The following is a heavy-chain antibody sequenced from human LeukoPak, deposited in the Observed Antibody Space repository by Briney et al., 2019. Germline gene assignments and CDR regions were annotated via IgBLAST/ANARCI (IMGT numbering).Heavy chain of an antibody. CDR2: IHTDGST. CDR1: GFTVSSNS. Sequence: PGGSLRLSCAASGFTVSSNSMSWVRQAPGKGLEWVSVIHTDGSTYYVDSVKGRFTISRDNSKNTLYLQMNSLRSDDTAVYYCARSGVVVVAAGDYWGQGTLVTVSS. V-gene: IGHV3-53*05. CDR3: ARSGVVVVAAGDY. J-gene: IGHJ4*02. D-gene: IGHD2-15*01.